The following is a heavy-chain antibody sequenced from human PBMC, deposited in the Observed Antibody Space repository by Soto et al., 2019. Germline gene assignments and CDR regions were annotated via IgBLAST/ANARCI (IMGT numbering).Heavy chain of an antibody. CDR2: SKSKTDGGTI. CDR1: GFTFKNVW. D-gene: IGHD6-6*01. CDR3: STARSWYSNSVGAFEI. Sequence: EVQLVESGGGLVKPGGSLRLSCAASGFTFKNVWMSWVRQALGKGLEWVGRSKSKTDGGTIEYAAPVKGRFTISRDDSKNTLYLQINSLKTEDTAVYYCSTARSWYSNSVGAFEIWGQGTMVTVSS. J-gene: IGHJ3*02. V-gene: IGHV3-15*01.